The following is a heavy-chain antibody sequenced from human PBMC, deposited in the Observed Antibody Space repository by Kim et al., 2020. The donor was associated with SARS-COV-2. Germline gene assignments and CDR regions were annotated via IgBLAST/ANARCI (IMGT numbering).Heavy chain of an antibody. D-gene: IGHD6-19*01. J-gene: IGHJ5*01. V-gene: IGHV4-39*01. Sequence: YNPSVKSRVTISVDTSNNHFSLKLTSVTAADTSKYYCARPGSVSGWFYFDSWGQGTLVTVSS. CDR3: ARPGSVSGWFYFDS.